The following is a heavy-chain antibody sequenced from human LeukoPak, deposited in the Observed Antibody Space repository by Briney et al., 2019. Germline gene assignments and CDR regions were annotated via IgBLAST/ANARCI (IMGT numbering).Heavy chain of an antibody. Sequence: KPSQTLSLTCAVSGGSISSGGYSWSWIRQPPGKGLEWIGYIYHSGSTYYNPSLKSRVTISVDRSKNQFSVKLSSVTAADTAVYYCARVRSDYYDSSGYSMVFDYWGQGTLVTVSS. D-gene: IGHD3-22*01. CDR3: ARVRSDYYDSSGYSMVFDY. J-gene: IGHJ4*02. CDR1: GGSISSGGYS. V-gene: IGHV4-30-2*01. CDR2: IYHSGST.